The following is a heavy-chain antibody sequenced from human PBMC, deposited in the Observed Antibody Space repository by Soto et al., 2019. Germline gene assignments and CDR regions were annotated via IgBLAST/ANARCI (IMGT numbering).Heavy chain of an antibody. J-gene: IGHJ4*02. D-gene: IGHD2-2*01. CDR1: GYIFTSYL. CDR3: ARGPATAPDAY. V-gene: IGHV1-46*01. CDR2: INPSGGTT. Sequence: SPVKVSCKTSGYIFTSYLIHWLRQAPGQGLEWMGIINPSGGTTTYAQKFQGRVTMTRDTSTSTVYMELSSLRSEDTAVYYCARGPATAPDAYWGLGTLVTVSS.